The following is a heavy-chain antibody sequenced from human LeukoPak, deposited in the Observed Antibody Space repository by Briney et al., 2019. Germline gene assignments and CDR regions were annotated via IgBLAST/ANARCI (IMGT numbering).Heavy chain of an antibody. CDR2: IYTSGST. CDR3: AREAIAAAEFDY. Sequence: SEALSLTCTVSGGSISSYYWSWIRQPAGKGLEWIGRIYTSGSTNYNPSLKSRVTMSVDTSKNQFSLKLSSVTAADTAVYYCAREAIAAAEFDYWGQGALVTVSS. V-gene: IGHV4-4*07. CDR1: GGSISSYY. D-gene: IGHD6-13*01. J-gene: IGHJ4*02.